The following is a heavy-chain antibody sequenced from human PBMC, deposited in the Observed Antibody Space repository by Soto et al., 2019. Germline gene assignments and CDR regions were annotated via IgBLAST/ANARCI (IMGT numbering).Heavy chain of an antibody. D-gene: IGHD3-16*01. CDR1: GFTFSSYG. CDR3: AKDQFGARWGSSGYYYGMDV. CDR2: ISYDGSNK. J-gene: IGHJ6*02. Sequence: QVQLVESGGGVVQPGRSLRLSCAASGFTFSSYGMHWVRQAPGKGLEWVAVISYDGSNKYYADSVKGRFTISRDNSKNTLYLQMNSLRAEDTAVYYCAKDQFGARWGSSGYYYGMDVWGQGTTVTVSS. V-gene: IGHV3-30*18.